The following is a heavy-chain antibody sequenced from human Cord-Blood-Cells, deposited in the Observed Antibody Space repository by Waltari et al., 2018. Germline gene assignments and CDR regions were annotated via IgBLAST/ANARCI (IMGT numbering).Heavy chain of an antibody. Sequence: QLQLQESGPGLVKPSETLSLTCTVSGGSISSSSYYWGWIRQPPGKGLEWIGSIYYSGSTYYNPSLKRRVPISVDTSKTQFSLQLSSVTAAETAVYYCARHRKSDAFDIWGQGTMVTVSS. CDR3: ARHRKSDAFDI. CDR2: IYYSGST. V-gene: IGHV4-39*07. CDR1: GGSISSSSYY. J-gene: IGHJ3*02.